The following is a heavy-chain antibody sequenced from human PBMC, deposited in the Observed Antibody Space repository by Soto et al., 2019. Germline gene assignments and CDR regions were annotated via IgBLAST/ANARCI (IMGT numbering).Heavy chain of an antibody. CDR1: GVSVRSYT. D-gene: IGHD3-9*01. CDR3: ARDGMTTGDS. CDR2: VFSSVSA. Sequence: SETLSLTCIVSGVSVRSYTWSWVRQPANKGLEWIGRVFSSVSATYNPSLKSRVSISMDTAENRISLRLGSVTAADAGVYFCARDGMTTGDSWGPGTLVTVSS. J-gene: IGHJ4*02. V-gene: IGHV4-4*07.